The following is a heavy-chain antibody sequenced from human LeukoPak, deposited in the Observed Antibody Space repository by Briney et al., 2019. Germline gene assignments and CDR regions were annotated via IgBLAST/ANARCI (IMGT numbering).Heavy chain of an antibody. Sequence: GESLKISCKGSGYIFSNYWIAWVRQLPRRGLESMGIIYPGDSDTRYSPSFQGQVTISADKSISTAYLQWSSLRASDTAMYYCARHGVAGPYDAFDIWGQGTRVTVSS. CDR1: GYIFSNYW. CDR2: IYPGDSDT. J-gene: IGHJ3*02. V-gene: IGHV5-51*01. CDR3: ARHGVAGPYDAFDI. D-gene: IGHD3-3*01.